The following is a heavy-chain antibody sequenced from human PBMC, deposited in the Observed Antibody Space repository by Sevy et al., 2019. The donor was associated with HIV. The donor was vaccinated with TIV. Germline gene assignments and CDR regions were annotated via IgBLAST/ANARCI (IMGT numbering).Heavy chain of an antibody. CDR3: ARAIGVWPTHPFDY. CDR2: IDDSGTT. V-gene: IGHV4-59*01. J-gene: IGHJ4*02. Sequence: SETLSLTCTVSSGSINNYYWNWVRQPPGKGLEWIGYIDDSGTTKYNASLKSRVTMSVDTSKNHFSLRLSSVTAADTAIYYCARAIGVWPTHPFDYWGQGALVTVSS. CDR1: SGSINNYY.